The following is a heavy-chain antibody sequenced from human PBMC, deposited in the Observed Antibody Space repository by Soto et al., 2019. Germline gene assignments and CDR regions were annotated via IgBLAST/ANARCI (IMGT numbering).Heavy chain of an antibody. CDR2: IYYSGST. CDR3: ARSVVVVTFPNWFDP. J-gene: IGHJ5*02. V-gene: IGHV4-39*01. Sequence: PSETLSLTCTVSGGSISSSSYYWGWIRQPPGKGLEWIGSIYYSGSTYYNPSLKSRVTISVDTSKNQFSLKLSSATAADTAVYYCARSVVVVTFPNWFDPWGQGTLVTVSS. D-gene: IGHD2-21*02. CDR1: GGSISSSSYY.